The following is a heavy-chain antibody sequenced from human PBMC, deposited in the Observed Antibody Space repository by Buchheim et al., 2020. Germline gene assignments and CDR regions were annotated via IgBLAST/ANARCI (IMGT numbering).Heavy chain of an antibody. CDR1: GGSISSSSYY. CDR3: ARTEYSSSYYYYYGMDV. J-gene: IGHJ6*02. CDR2: IYYSGST. D-gene: IGHD6-6*01. V-gene: IGHV4-39*07. Sequence: QLQLQESGPGLVKPSETLSLTCTVSGGSISSSSYYWGWIRQPPGKGLEWIGSIYYSGSTYYNPSLKSRVTISVDTSKNQFSLKLSSVTAADTAVYYCARTEYSSSYYYYYGMDVWGQGTT.